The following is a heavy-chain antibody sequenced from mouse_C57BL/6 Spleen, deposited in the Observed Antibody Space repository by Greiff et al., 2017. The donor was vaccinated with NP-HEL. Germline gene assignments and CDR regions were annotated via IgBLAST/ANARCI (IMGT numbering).Heavy chain of an antibody. D-gene: IGHD2-3*01. V-gene: IGHV5-16*01. Sequence: EVQLVESEGGLVQPGSSMKLSCTASGFTFSDYYMAWVRQVPEKGLEWVANINYDGSSTYYLDSLKSRFIISRDNAKNILYLQMSSLKSEDTATYYCARADGYYLYYAMDYWGQGTSVTVSS. CDR2: INYDGSST. J-gene: IGHJ4*01. CDR3: ARADGYYLYYAMDY. CDR1: GFTFSDYY.